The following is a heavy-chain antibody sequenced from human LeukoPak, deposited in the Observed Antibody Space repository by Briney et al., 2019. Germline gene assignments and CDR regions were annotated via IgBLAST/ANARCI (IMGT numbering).Heavy chain of an antibody. J-gene: IGHJ5*02. CDR1: GGSFSSYY. Sequence: SETLSLTCAVYGGSFSSYYWSWIHQPPGKGLEWIGEINHSEITSYNPSLKSRVSVSVDTSKNQFSLKLSSVSAADTAVYYCAGSPPWKRRSDPWGQGTLVTVSS. D-gene: IGHD1-1*01. V-gene: IGHV4-34*01. CDR3: AGSPPWKRRSDP. CDR2: INHSEIT.